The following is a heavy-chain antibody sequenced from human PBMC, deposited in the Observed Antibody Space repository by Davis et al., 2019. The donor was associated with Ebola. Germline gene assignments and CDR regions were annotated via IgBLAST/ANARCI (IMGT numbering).Heavy chain of an antibody. V-gene: IGHV3-7*03. CDR2: IKYDGTEK. CDR1: GFTFSDYW. Sequence: GGSLRLSCAASGFTFSDYWMNWVRQAPGRGLEWVANIKYDGTEKYYVDSVKGRFTISRDNAKNSLYLQMSNLRAEDTAMYYCARDHVVAGVIFDFWGQGTLVTVSS. D-gene: IGHD6-19*01. J-gene: IGHJ4*02. CDR3: ARDHVVAGVIFDF.